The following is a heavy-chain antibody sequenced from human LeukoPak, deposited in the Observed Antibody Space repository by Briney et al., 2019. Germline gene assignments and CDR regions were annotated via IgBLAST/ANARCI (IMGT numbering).Heavy chain of an antibody. CDR3: ARDRDRCEVGTCYQSFDF. D-gene: IGHD2-2*01. CDR1: GDTFSTYG. Sequence: ASVKVSCKAPGDTFSTYGINWVRQAPGQGLEWMGRIIPILSITNYAQKLQDRVTITADKSTSTAYMELSSLTSGDTAVYYCARDRDRCEVGTCYQSFDFWSQGTLVTVSS. CDR2: IIPILSIT. J-gene: IGHJ4*02. V-gene: IGHV1-69*04.